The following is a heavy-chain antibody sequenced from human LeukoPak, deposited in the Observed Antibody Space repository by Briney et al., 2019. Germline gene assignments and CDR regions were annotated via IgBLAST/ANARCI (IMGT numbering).Heavy chain of an antibody. CDR2: ISYDGSNK. J-gene: IGHJ6*02. Sequence: GGSLRLSCAASGFTFSSYGMHWVRQAPGKGLEWVAVISYDGSNKYYADSVKGRFTISRDNSKNTLYLKMNSLRAEDTAVYYCAKDLAYSYGYCYYGMDVWGQGTTVTVSS. V-gene: IGHV3-30*18. D-gene: IGHD5-18*01. CDR3: AKDLAYSYGYCYYGMDV. CDR1: GFTFSSYG.